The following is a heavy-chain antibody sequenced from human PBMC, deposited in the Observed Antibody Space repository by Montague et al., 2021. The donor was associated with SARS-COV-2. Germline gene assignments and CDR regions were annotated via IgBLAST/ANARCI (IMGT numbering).Heavy chain of an antibody. CDR2: IYYSGST. CDR3: ARVGRQQLVRLSGMDV. D-gene: IGHD6-13*01. J-gene: IGHJ6*02. Sequence: SETLSLTCSVSGYSITRVFWGWLRQPPGKGLEWIGSIYYSGSTYXNPSLKSRVTISVDTSKNQFSLKLSSVTAADTAVYYCARVGRQQLVRLSGMDVWGQGTTVTVSS. V-gene: IGHV4-38-2*02. CDR1: GYSITRVF.